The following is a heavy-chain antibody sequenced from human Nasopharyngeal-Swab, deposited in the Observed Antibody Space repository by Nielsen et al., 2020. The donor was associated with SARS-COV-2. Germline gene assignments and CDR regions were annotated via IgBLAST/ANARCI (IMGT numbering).Heavy chain of an antibody. CDR2: ISSSSSYI. Sequence: GESLKISCAASGFTFSSYSMNWVHQAPGKGLEWVSSISSSSSYIYYADSVKGRFTISRDNAKNSLYLQMNSLRAEDTAVYYCARDYIPVATIWKYFDYWGQGTLVNVSS. V-gene: IGHV3-21*01. J-gene: IGHJ4*02. CDR3: ARDYIPVATIWKYFDY. CDR1: GFTFSSYS. D-gene: IGHD5-12*01.